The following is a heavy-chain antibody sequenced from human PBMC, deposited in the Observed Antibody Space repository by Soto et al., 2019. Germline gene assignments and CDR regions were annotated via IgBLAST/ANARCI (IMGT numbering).Heavy chain of an antibody. V-gene: IGHV1-69*13. Sequence: SVKVSCKASGGTFSSYAISWVRQAPGQGLEWMGGIIPIFGTANYAQKFQGRVTITADESTSTVYMELSSLRSEDTAVYYCARTENYYDSSGYYPSFDYWGQGTLVTVSS. CDR2: IIPIFGTA. CDR1: GGTFSSYA. CDR3: ARTENYYDSSGYYPSFDY. D-gene: IGHD3-22*01. J-gene: IGHJ4*02.